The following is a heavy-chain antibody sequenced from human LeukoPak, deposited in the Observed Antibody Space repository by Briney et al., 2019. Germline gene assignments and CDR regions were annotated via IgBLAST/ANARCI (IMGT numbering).Heavy chain of an antibody. J-gene: IGHJ4*02. CDR1: GGSVSSGSYF. V-gene: IGHV4-61*01. Sequence: SETLSLTCTVSGGSVSSGSYFWRWIRQPPGRGLEWIGYVYFSGSTKYNPSLESRVTMSVDTSKNQFSLKLSSATAADTAVYYCARVSGSGWFDCWGQGTLVTVSS. CDR3: ARVSGSGWFDC. CDR2: VYFSGST. D-gene: IGHD6-19*01.